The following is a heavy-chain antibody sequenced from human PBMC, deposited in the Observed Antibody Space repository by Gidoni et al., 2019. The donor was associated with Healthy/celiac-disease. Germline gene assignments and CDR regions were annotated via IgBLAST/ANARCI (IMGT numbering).Heavy chain of an antibody. CDR3: ARERKYGNRHYLGQNYFDY. CDR1: GGSISSGGYY. V-gene: IGHV4-31*03. D-gene: IGHD3-16*01. J-gene: IGHJ4*02. Sequence: QVQLQESGPGLVKPSQTLSLTCTVSGGSISSGGYYWSWIRQHPGKGLEWIGYIYYSGSTYYNPSLKSRVTISVDTSNNQFSLKLSSVTAADTAVYYCARERKYGNRHYLGQNYFDYWGQGTLVTVSS. CDR2: IYYSGST.